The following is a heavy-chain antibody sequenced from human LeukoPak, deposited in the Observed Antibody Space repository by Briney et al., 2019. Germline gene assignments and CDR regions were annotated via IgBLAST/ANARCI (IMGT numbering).Heavy chain of an antibody. J-gene: IGHJ4*02. D-gene: IGHD6-19*01. Sequence: GGSLRLSCAASGFTFDDYAMHWVRQAPGKGLEWVSGISWNSGSIGYADSVKGRFTISRDNAKNSLYLQMNSLRVEDTAVYYCARGRYTSGWYPDYFDFWGQGTRVTVSS. CDR2: ISWNSGSI. CDR3: ARGRYTSGWYPDYFDF. V-gene: IGHV3-9*01. CDR1: GFTFDDYA.